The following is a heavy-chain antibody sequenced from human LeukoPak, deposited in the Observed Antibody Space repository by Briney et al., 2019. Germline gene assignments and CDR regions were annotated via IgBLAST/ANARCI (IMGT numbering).Heavy chain of an antibody. V-gene: IGHV4-59*01. J-gene: IGHJ3*02. CDR2: IYYSGST. Sequence: SETLSLTCTVSGGSISSYYWSWIRQPPGKGLEWIGYIYYSGSTNYNPSLKSRVTISVDTSKNQFSLKLSSVTAADTAVYYCARDASRGTWDAFDIWGRGTMVTVSS. CDR3: ARDASRGTWDAFDI. CDR1: GGSISSYY.